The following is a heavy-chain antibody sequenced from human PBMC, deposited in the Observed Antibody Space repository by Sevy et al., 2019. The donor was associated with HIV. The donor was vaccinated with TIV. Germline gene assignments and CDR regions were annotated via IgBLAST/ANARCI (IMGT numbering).Heavy chain of an antibody. V-gene: IGHV4-61*01. Sequence: SETLSLTCTVSGGSVSSGSYYWSWIRQPPGKGLEWIGYIYYSGSTNYNPSLKSRVTISVDTSKNQFSLKLSSVTAADTAVYYCARAPHGRLRVDFWSGYSYYYGMDGWGQGTTVTVSS. CDR2: IYYSGST. J-gene: IGHJ6*02. CDR1: GGSVSSGSYY. CDR3: ARAPHGRLRVDFWSGYSYYYGMDG. D-gene: IGHD3-3*01.